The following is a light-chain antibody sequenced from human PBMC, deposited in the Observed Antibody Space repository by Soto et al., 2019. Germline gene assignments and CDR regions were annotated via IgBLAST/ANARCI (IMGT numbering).Light chain of an antibody. J-gene: IGKJ1*01. CDR3: QQSYSTPRT. V-gene: IGKV1-39*01. Sequence: DIQMPQSPSSLSASVGDRVTITCRASQSISSYLNWYQQKPGKAPKLLIYAASSLQSGVPSRFSGSGSGTDFTLTISSLQPEDFATYYCQQSYSTPRTFGQGT. CDR2: AAS. CDR1: QSISSY.